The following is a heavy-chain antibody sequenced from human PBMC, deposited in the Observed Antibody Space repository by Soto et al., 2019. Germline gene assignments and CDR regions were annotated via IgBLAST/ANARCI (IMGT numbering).Heavy chain of an antibody. V-gene: IGHV3-30*18. D-gene: IGHD6-19*01. CDR1: GFTFSSYC. CDR2: ISYDGSNK. CDR3: AKDLAGTQLWYYYYYGMDV. J-gene: IGHJ6*02. Sequence: GGSPRLSWAASGFTFSSYCMQWVRQATGKGLEWVAVISYDGSNKYYADSVKGRFTISRDNSKNTLYLQMNSLRAEDTAVYYCAKDLAGTQLWYYYYYGMDVWGQGTTVTVSS.